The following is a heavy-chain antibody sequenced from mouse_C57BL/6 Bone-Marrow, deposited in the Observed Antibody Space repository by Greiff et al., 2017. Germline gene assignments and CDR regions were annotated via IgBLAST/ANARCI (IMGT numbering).Heavy chain of an antibody. CDR1: GYTFTSYW. CDR3: ANDWGSGYWYFDV. Sequence: QVQLQQPGAELVKPGASVKLSCKASGYTFTSYWMPWVKQRPGQGLEWIGMIHPNSCSTNYNEKVKSKATMTVDKSSSTAYLQISSLTSEDTAVYYCANDWGSGYWYFDVWGTGTTVTVSS. CDR2: IHPNSCST. J-gene: IGHJ1*03. D-gene: IGHD1-1*01. V-gene: IGHV1-64*01.